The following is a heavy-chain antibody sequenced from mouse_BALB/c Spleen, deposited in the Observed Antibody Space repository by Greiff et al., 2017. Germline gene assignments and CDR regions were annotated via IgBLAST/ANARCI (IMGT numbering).Heavy chain of an antibody. CDR2: ISYSGST. J-gene: IGHJ3*01. CDR3: ARWGSSGYPPWFAY. V-gene: IGHV3-8*02. CDR1: GDSITSGY. Sequence: VQLKESGPSLVKPSQTLSLTCSVTGDSITSGYWNWIRKFPGNKLEYMGYISYSGSTYYNPSLKSRISITRDTSKNQYYLQLNSVTTEDTATYYCARWGSSGYPPWFAYWGQGTLVTVSA. D-gene: IGHD3-1*01.